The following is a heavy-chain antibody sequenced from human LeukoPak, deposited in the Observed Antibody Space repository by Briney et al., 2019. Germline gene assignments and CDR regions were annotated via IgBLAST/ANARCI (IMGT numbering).Heavy chain of an antibody. J-gene: IGHJ4*02. D-gene: IGHD3-22*01. CDR3: ARDPAYYYDSSGYLGDDY. V-gene: IGHV1-69*13. CDR1: GGTFSSYA. Sequence: ASVKVSCKAPGGTFSSYAISWVRQAPGQGLEWMGGIIPIFGTANYAQKFQGRVTITADESTSTAYMELSSLRSEDTAVYYCARDPAYYYDSSGYLGDDYWGQGTLVTVSS. CDR2: IIPIFGTA.